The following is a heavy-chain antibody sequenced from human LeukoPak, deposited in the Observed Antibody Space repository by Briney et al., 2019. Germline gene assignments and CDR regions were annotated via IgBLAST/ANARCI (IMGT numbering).Heavy chain of an antibody. J-gene: IGHJ6*02. CDR1: GGSISSYY. CDR3: ARVGGDSSMDV. CDR2: IYYSGST. Sequence: KSSETLSLTCTVSGGSISSYYWSWIRQPPGKGLEWIGYIYYSGSTNYNPSLKSRVTISVDTSKNQFSLKLNSVTAADTAVYYCARVGGDSSMDVWGQGTTVTVSS. D-gene: IGHD5-24*01. V-gene: IGHV4-59*01.